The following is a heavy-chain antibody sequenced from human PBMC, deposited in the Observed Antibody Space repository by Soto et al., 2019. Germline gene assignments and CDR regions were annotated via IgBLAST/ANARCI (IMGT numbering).Heavy chain of an antibody. CDR3: AREEYRQIDH. D-gene: IGHD3-16*02. V-gene: IGHV1-18*04. CDR1: GYTFTNYG. J-gene: IGHJ5*02. Sequence: QVQLVQSGAEVKKPGASVKVSCKASGYTFTNYGISWVRQAPGQGLEWMGWISTNSGHTDYAQNLRGRVTMTTDTSTTTAYMELRSLRSDDTAVYYCAREEYRQIDHCGQGTLVTVSS. CDR2: ISTNSGHT.